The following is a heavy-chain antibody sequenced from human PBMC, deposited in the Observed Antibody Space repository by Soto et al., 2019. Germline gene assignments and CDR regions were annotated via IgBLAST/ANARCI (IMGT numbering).Heavy chain of an antibody. CDR1: GFTFSSYA. D-gene: IGHD3-10*01. V-gene: IGHV3-64*01. J-gene: IGHJ2*01. CDR3: ARDSAHYYGSGSLDL. Sequence: EVQLVESGGGLVQPGGSLRLSCAASGFTFSSYAMHWVRQAPGKGLEYVSAISSNGGSTYYANSVKGRFTISRDNSENTLYLQMGSLRAEDMAVYYCARDSAHYYGSGSLDLWGRGTLVTVSS. CDR2: ISSNGGST.